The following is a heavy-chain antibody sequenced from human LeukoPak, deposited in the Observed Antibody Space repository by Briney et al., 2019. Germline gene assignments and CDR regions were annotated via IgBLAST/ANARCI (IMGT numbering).Heavy chain of an antibody. D-gene: IGHD2-2*01. CDR2: INHSGST. CDR3: ARDMRFRDY. Sequence: PSETLSLTCAVYGGSFSGYYWSWIRQPPGKGLEWIGEINHSGSTNYNPSLKSRVTISVDTSKNQFSLKLSSVTAADTAVYYRARDMRFRDYWGQGTLVTVSS. V-gene: IGHV4-34*01. CDR1: GGSFSGYY. J-gene: IGHJ4*02.